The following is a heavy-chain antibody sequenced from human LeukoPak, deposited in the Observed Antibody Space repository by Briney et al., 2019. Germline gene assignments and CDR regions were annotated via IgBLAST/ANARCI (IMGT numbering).Heavy chain of an antibody. CDR2: IYTSGDT. CDR3: VRVRYSGSWFPVPNFDC. D-gene: IGHD1-26*01. V-gene: IGHV3-66*01. Sequence: PGGSLRLSCAASGVTFSGSYMSWVRQAPGKGLEWVSVIYTSGDTYYSDSVRGRFTISRDSSKNSRYLQMNTLRTEDTAVYYCVRVRYSGSWFPVPNFDCWGQGTLVTVSS. J-gene: IGHJ4*02. CDR1: GVTFSGSY.